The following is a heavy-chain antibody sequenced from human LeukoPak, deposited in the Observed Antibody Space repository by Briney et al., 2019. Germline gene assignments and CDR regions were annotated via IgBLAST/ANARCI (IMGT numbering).Heavy chain of an antibody. D-gene: IGHD6-19*01. Sequence: GGSLRLSCAASGFTFSDYYMSWIRQAPGKGLEWVSYISSSGSTIYYADSVKGRFTTSRDNAKNSLYLQMNSLRAEDTAVYYCARVDYSSGWYYFDYWGQGTLVTVSS. CDR1: GFTFSDYY. J-gene: IGHJ4*02. V-gene: IGHV3-11*01. CDR2: ISSSGSTI. CDR3: ARVDYSSGWYYFDY.